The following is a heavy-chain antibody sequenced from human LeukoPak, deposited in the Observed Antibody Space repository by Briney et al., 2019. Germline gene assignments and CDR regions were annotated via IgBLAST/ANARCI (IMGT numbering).Heavy chain of an antibody. CDR3: ARVGGDYYDSSGYSSDY. CDR1: GFTVSSNY. D-gene: IGHD3-22*01. J-gene: IGHJ4*02. CDR2: IFIGGST. V-gene: IGHV3-53*01. Sequence: PRGSLRLSCAASGFTVSSNYMSWVRQAPGKGLEWVSVIFIGGSTYYADSMKGRFTISRDNSKNTLYLQMNSLRAEDTAVYYCARVGGDYYDSSGYSSDYWGQGTLVTVSS.